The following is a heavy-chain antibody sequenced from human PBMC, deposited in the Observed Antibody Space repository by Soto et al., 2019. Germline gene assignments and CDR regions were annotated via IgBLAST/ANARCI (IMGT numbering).Heavy chain of an antibody. D-gene: IGHD2-15*01. Sequence: EVQLVESGGGLVKPGGSLRLSCAASGFTFSSYSMNWVRQAPGKGLEWVSSISSSSSYIYYADSVKGRFTISRDNAKNSLYLQMNSLRAEDTAVYYCARDGGSPLKPQNWFDPWGQGTLVTVSS. CDR2: ISSSSSYI. CDR1: GFTFSSYS. CDR3: ARDGGSPLKPQNWFDP. V-gene: IGHV3-21*01. J-gene: IGHJ5*02.